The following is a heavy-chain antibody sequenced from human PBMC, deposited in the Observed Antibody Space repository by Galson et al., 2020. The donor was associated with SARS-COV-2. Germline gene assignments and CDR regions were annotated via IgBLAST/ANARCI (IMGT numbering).Heavy chain of an antibody. V-gene: IGHV4-61*02. Sequence: SETLSLTCTVFGGSISSGSYYWSWIRQPAGKGLEWIWRIYTSGGTNYNPSLKSRVTISVDTSKNQFSLKLSSVTAADTAVYYCARESRWEVYFDYWGQGTLVTVSS. CDR1: GGSISSGSYY. CDR3: ARESRWEVYFDY. J-gene: IGHJ4*02. CDR2: IYTSGGT. D-gene: IGHD1-26*01.